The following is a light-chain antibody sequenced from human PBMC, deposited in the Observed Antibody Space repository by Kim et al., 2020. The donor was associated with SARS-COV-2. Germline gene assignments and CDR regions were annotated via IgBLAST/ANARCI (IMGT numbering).Light chain of an antibody. CDR1: QSVKSN. V-gene: IGKV3-15*01. J-gene: IGKJ2*01. CDR3: QQYDNWPPYT. Sequence: EVVMTQSPPTLSVSPGERATLSCRASQSVKSNLVWYQQQPGQAPRLLIYGASTRATGIPARFSGSGSGTDFTLTISSLQSEDFALYYCQQYDNWPPYTFGQGPNLEI. CDR2: GAS.